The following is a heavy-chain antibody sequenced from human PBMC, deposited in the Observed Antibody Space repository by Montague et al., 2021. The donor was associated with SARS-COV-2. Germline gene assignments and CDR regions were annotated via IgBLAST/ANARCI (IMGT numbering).Heavy chain of an antibody. CDR2: ISTSAYTT. CDR1: GFTFSNYD. D-gene: IGHD1-26*01. Sequence: SLRLSCAASGFTFSNYDMNWVRQAPGKGPEWISYISTSAYTTSYAGSVKGRFTISRDNGKNSLYLQMNSLRVEDTAVYYCTRDYRGIVGDGSDIWGQGTKVTVSS. V-gene: IGHV3-48*03. J-gene: IGHJ3*02. CDR3: TRDYRGIVGDGSDI.